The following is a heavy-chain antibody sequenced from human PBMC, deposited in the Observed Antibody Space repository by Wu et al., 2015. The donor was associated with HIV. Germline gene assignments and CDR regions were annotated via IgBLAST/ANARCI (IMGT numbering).Heavy chain of an antibody. V-gene: IGHV1-2*02. J-gene: IGHJ3*02. D-gene: IGHD6-13*01. CDR1: GYTFTGYY. CDR2: INPNSGGT. Sequence: QVQLVQSGAEVKKPGASVKVSCKASGYTFTGYYMHWVRQAPGQGLEWMGWINPNSGGTNYAQKFQGRVTMTRDTSISTAYMELSRLRSDDTAVYYCATLAAAGIPADAFDIWGQGTMVTVSS. CDR3: ATLAAAGIPADAFDI.